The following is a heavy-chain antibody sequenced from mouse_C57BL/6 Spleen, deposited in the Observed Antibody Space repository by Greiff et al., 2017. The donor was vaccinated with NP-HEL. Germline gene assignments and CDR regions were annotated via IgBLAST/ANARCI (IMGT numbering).Heavy chain of an antibody. D-gene: IGHD1-1*01. CDR2: IDPSDSYT. CDR1: GYTFTSYW. J-gene: IGHJ2*01. Sequence: QVQLKQPGAELVRPGTSVKLSCKASGYTFTSYWMHWVKQRPGQGLEWIGVIDPSDSYTNYNQKFKGKATLTVDTSSSTAYMQLSSLTSEDSAVYYCARGTVVCYFDYWGQGTTLTVSS. V-gene: IGHV1-59*01. CDR3: ARGTVVCYFDY.